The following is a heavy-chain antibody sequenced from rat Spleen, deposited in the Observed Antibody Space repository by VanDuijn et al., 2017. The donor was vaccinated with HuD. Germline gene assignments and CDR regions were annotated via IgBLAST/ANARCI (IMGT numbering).Heavy chain of an antibody. V-gene: IGHV5-22*01. CDR2: LSYEGTST. CDR3: TRRGSGGDLWFAY. J-gene: IGHJ3*01. D-gene: IGHD1-1*01. Sequence: EVQLVESGGGLVQPGRSLKLSCAASGLTFSEYGVAWVRPAPTTGLEWIASLSYEGTSTYYGDSVRGRFTIPRVDAKSTLHLQMNSRRSEDTATYYCTRRGSGGDLWFAYWGQGTLVTGSS. CDR1: GLTFSEYG.